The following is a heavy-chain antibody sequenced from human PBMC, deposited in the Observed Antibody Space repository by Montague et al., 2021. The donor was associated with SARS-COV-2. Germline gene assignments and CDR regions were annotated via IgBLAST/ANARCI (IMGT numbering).Heavy chain of an antibody. CDR3: ARQGGSNYGWFDP. D-gene: IGHD1-26*01. CDR2: VYYTGST. Sequence: SETLSLTCAVSGGSTNTDAFYWGWMRQPPGKGLEWLGGVYYTGSTYYNPSLNSRGTISIDTSKNQFSLKLRSVTAADTAVYYCARQGGSNYGWFDPWGQGTLVTVSS. J-gene: IGHJ5*02. V-gene: IGHV4-39*01. CDR1: GGSTNTDAFY.